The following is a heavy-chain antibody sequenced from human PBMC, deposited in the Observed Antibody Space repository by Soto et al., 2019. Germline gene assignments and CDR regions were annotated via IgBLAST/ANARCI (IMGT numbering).Heavy chain of an antibody. Sequence: EVQLVESGGGSVQPGESLRLSCAASGFSFRDYDMHWVRQRTGKGLEWVSGLGAADDPYYIASVKGRFSVSRDNAQNSLYLQMNNLRVDHTAVYFWARAYLGRLPRRADYYYAMDVWGRGTTGTGSS. J-gene: IGHJ6*02. CDR3: ARAYLGRLPRRADYYYAMDV. CDR2: LGAADDP. CDR1: GFSFRDYD. V-gene: IGHV3-13*05. D-gene: IGHD1-26*01.